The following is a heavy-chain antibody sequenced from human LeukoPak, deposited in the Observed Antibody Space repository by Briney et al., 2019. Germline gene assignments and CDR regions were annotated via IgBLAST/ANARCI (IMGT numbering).Heavy chain of an antibody. CDR2: ADSRGST. D-gene: IGHD5-12*01. CDR1: GGTITGYH. J-gene: IGHJ4*02. CDR3: ARVGSGSHFDY. Sequence: SETLSLTCAVSGGTITGYHSSWIRQPPGKGLDWIGYADSRGSTLYNPSLKSRVAISVDTSQRQLSLRLTSVTAADTAVYYCARVGSGSHFDYWGQGTLVAVSS. V-gene: IGHV4-59*01.